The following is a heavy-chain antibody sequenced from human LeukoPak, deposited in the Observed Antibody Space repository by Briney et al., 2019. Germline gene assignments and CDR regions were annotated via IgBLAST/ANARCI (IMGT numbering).Heavy chain of an antibody. CDR1: GYTFTGYD. CDR3: ARTIAAAGRRWLDAFDI. Sequence: ASVKVSCKASGYTFTGYDMHWVRQAPGQGLEWMGWINPNSGGTNYAQKFQGRVTMTRDTSISTAYMELSRLRSDDTAVYYCARTIAAAGRRWLDAFDIWGQGTMVTVSS. J-gene: IGHJ3*02. V-gene: IGHV1-2*02. D-gene: IGHD6-13*01. CDR2: INPNSGGT.